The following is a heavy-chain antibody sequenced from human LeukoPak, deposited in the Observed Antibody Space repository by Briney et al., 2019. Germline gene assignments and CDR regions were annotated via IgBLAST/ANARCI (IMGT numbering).Heavy chain of an antibody. V-gene: IGHV3-15*01. D-gene: IGHD4-17*01. CDR2: IKSKTDGGTT. CDR3: ATEYYGAYNF. Sequence: PGRSLRLSCAASAFIFSSYDMHWVRQAPGKGLEWVGHIKSKTDGGTTDYAAPVKGRFTISRDDSKDTVYLQMDSLKTEDIAVYYCATEYYGAYNFWGQGALVTVSS. J-gene: IGHJ4*02. CDR1: AFIFSSYD.